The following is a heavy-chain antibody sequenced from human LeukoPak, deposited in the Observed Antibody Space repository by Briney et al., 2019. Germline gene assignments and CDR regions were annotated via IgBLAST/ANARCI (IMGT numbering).Heavy chain of an antibody. CDR3: ARGYILSMGYYYGMDV. CDR1: GGTFSSYA. D-gene: IGHD2/OR15-2a*01. Sequence: SVKVSCKASGGTFSSYAISWVRQAPGQGLEWMGRIIPILGIANYAQKFQGRVTITADKSTSTAYMELSSLRSEDTALYHCARGYILSMGYYYGMDVWGQGTTVTVSS. CDR2: IIPILGIA. V-gene: IGHV1-69*04. J-gene: IGHJ6*02.